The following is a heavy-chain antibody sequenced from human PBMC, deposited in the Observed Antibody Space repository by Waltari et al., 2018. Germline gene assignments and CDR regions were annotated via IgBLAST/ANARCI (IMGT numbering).Heavy chain of an antibody. V-gene: IGHV5-51*01. Sequence: VQLVQSGAEVKKPGASVKVSCKASGYTFTSYGISWVRQAPGQGLEWMGIIYPGDSDTRYSPSFQGQVTISADKSISTAYLQWSSLKASDTAMYYCAAGSSSLMGAFDIWGQGTMVTVSS. CDR1: GYTFTSYG. CDR2: IYPGDSDT. J-gene: IGHJ3*02. CDR3: AAGSSSLMGAFDI. D-gene: IGHD6-6*01.